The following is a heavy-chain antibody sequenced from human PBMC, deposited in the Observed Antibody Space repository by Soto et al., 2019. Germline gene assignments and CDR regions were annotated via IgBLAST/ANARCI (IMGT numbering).Heavy chain of an antibody. V-gene: IGHV3-9*01. D-gene: IGHD6-19*01. CDR2: ISWNSGSI. CDR3: AKGREYSSGWLDY. CDR1: GFTFDDYA. J-gene: IGHJ4*02. Sequence: ESGGGLVQPGRSLRLSCAASGFTFDDYAMHWVRQAPGKGLEWVSGISWNSGSIGYADSVKGRFTISRDNAKNSLYLQMNSLRAEDTALYYCAKGREYSSGWLDYWGQGTLVTVSS.